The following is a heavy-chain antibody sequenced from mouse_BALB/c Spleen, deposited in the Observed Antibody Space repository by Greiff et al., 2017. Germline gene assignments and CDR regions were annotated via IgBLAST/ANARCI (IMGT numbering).Heavy chain of an antibody. CDR3: ARHKEVPHYYAMDY. V-gene: IGHV5-12-1*01. Sequence: DVKLVESGGGLVKPGGSLKLSCAASGFAFSSYDMSWVRQTPEKRLEWVAYISSGGGSTYYPDTVKGRFTISRDNAKNTLYLQMSSLKSEDTAMYYCARHKEVPHYYAMDYWGQGTSVTVSS. J-gene: IGHJ4*01. CDR1: GFAFSSYD. CDR2: ISSGGGST. D-gene: IGHD2-14*01.